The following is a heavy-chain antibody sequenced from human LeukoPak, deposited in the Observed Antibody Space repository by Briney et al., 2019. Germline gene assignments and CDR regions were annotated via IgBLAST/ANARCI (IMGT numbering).Heavy chain of an antibody. CDR1: GFSFSIYW. D-gene: IGHD3-10*01. Sequence: PGGSLRLSCAASGFSFSIYWMSWVRQAPGKGLEWVANIKQDGSEKYYVDSVKGRFTISRDNSKNTLYLQMNSLRAEDTAVYYCAKAMVRGVFDYWGQGTLVTVSS. J-gene: IGHJ4*02. V-gene: IGHV3-7*01. CDR3: AKAMVRGVFDY. CDR2: IKQDGSEK.